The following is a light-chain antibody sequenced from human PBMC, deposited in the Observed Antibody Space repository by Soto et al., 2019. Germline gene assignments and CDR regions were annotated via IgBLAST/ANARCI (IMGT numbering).Light chain of an antibody. Sequence: EVVMTQSPATLSVSPGERATLSCRASQRISSNLAWYQQRRGQAPRLLIYGASTRAPGIPARFSGSGSETEITLTISSLQSEDFAVYYCQHYNNWPPWTFGQGTKVEIK. CDR1: QRISSN. V-gene: IGKV3-15*01. CDR3: QHYNNWPPWT. CDR2: GAS. J-gene: IGKJ1*01.